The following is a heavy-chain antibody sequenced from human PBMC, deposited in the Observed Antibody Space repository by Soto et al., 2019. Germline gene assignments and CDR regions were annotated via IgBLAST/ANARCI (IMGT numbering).Heavy chain of an antibody. CDR2: PYYRFKWYK. V-gene: IGHV6-1*01. D-gene: IGHD3-16*01. CDR3: GAEDPYYESSDSYFDY. J-gene: IGHJ4*02. CDR1: GDRVSGHSAA. Sequence: SQTLSLTCAISGDRVSGHSAAWNWIRQSPSSCLEWLGRPYYRFKWYKKYEASTKSRISATPETSTNQSSLHQNTRTPEDTAVYYCGAEDPYYESSDSYFDYWGQGAQVTVSS.